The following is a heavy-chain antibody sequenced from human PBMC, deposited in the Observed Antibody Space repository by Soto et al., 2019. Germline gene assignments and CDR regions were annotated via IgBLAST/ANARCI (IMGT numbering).Heavy chain of an antibody. D-gene: IGHD5-12*01. CDR2: IDWDDDK. CDR1: GFSLSTSGMR. CDR3: ARIQGGGSYYDS. Sequence: SGPTLVNPTQTLTLTCTFSGFSLSTSGMRVGWIRQPPGKALEWLARIDWDDDKFYSTSLKTRLAISKDTSKNQVVLTMTNMDPVDTGTYYCARIQGGGSYYDSWGQGTLVTVSS. V-gene: IGHV2-70*04. J-gene: IGHJ4*02.